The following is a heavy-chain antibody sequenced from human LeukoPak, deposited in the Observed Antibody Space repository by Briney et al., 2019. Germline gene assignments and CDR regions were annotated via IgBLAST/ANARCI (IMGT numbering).Heavy chain of an antibody. V-gene: IGHV3-23*01. CDR3: VREGPRGLAFDI. Sequence: GGSLRLSCAASGFTFSSYAMSWVCQAPGKGLEWVSAISASGGSTFYADSVKGRFTISRDNSKNTLYLQMNGLRVEDTAVYYCVREGPRGLAFDIWGQGTMVTVSS. D-gene: IGHD3/OR15-3a*01. CDR2: ISASGGST. J-gene: IGHJ3*02. CDR1: GFTFSSYA.